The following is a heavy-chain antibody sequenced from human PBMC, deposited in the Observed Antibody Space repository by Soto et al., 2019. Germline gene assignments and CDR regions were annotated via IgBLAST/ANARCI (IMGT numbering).Heavy chain of an antibody. D-gene: IGHD5-12*01. CDR2: INHSGNT. J-gene: IGHJ6*02. Sequence: SETLSLTCAVYGGSFSGYYWSWIRKPPGKGPEWIGEINHSGNTNYNPSLKSRVTISVDTSKNQFSLKLSSVTAADTAVYYCARDIVATIRGESDYYYYGMDVWGQGTTVT. CDR1: GGSFSGYY. V-gene: IGHV4-34*01. CDR3: ARDIVATIRGESDYYYYGMDV.